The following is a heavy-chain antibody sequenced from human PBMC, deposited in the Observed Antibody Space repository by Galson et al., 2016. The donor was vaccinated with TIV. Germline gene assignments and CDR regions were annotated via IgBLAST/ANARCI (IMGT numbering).Heavy chain of an antibody. D-gene: IGHD3-22*01. V-gene: IGHV1-69*13. CDR3: ARGETYYDSKYFHH. J-gene: IGHJ1*01. CDR1: GGTFNSYG. CDR2: IIGMSGTT. Sequence: SVKVSCKASGGTFNSYGISWVRQAPGQGLEWMGGIIGMSGTTNYAQKFQGRVTITADEITSTAYIELSSLRSDDTAVYFCARGETYYDSKYFHHWGQGTLVTVSS.